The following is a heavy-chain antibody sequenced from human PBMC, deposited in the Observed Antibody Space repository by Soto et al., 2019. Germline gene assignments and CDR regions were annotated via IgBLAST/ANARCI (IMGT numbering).Heavy chain of an antibody. CDR1: GFTFSSYS. J-gene: IGHJ6*03. CDR2: ISSSSSYI. D-gene: IGHD3-3*01. Sequence: EVQLVESGGGLVKPGGSLRLSCAASGFTFSSYSMNWVRQAPGKGLEWVSSISSSSSYIYYADSVKGRFTISRDNAKNSLYLQMSSLRAEDTAVYYCARGITIFGANYYYYMDVWGKGTTVTVSS. CDR3: ARGITIFGANYYYYMDV. V-gene: IGHV3-21*01.